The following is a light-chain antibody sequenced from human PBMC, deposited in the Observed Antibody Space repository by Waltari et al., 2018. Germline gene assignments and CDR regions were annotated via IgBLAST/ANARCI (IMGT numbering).Light chain of an antibody. Sequence: DIVMTQSPLSLPVTPGEPASLSCRSSQSLVESNGNTYLDWYLQTPGQSPQLLIYLVSNRASGVPDRFSGSGSGTDFTLKISRVEAGDVGVYYCMQALRSPHTFGQGTKLEIK. CDR1: QSLVESNGNTY. CDR2: LVS. V-gene: IGKV2-28*01. J-gene: IGKJ2*01. CDR3: MQALRSPHT.